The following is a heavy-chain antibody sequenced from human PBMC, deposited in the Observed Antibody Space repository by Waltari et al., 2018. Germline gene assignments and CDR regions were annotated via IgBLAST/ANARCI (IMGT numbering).Heavy chain of an antibody. J-gene: IGHJ6*02. CDR2: IRSKAYGGTT. CDR1: GFTFGDYA. V-gene: IGHV3-49*04. D-gene: IGHD4-17*01. Sequence: RLSCTASGFTFGDYAMSWVRQAPGKGLEWVGFIRSKAYGGTTEYAACVEGRFTISRDDSKSIAYLQMNSLKTEDTAVYYCTRDTSTVEPTYYYYYGMDVWGQGTTVTVSS. CDR3: TRDTSTVEPTYYYYYGMDV.